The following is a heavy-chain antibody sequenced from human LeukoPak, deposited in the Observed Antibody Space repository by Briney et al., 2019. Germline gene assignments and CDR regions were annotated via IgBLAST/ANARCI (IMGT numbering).Heavy chain of an antibody. D-gene: IGHD6-13*01. Sequence: GRSLRLSCAASGFTFDDYAMHWARQAPGKGLEWVSGISWNSGSIGYADSVKGRFTISRDNAKNSLYLQMNSLRAEDTALYYCAKDSLAAAGADAFHIWGQGTMVTVSS. CDR1: GFTFDDYA. V-gene: IGHV3-9*01. J-gene: IGHJ3*02. CDR2: ISWNSGSI. CDR3: AKDSLAAAGADAFHI.